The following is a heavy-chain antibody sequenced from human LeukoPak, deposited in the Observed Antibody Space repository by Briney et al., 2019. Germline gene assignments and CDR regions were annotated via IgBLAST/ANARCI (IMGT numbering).Heavy chain of an antibody. CDR1: GGSISSYY. V-gene: IGHV4-59*08. Sequence: SETLSLTCTVSGGSISSYYWSWIRQPPGKGLEWIGYIYYSGSTKYNPSLKSRVTISVDTSKNQFSLKLSSVTAADTAGYYCAVTTFFWEDQEKDDYWGQGTLVTVSS. D-gene: IGHD2/OR15-2a*01. CDR3: AVTTFFWEDQEKDDY. J-gene: IGHJ4*02. CDR2: IYYSGST.